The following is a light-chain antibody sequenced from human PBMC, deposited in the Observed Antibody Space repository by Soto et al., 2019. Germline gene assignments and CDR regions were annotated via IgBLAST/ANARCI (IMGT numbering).Light chain of an antibody. CDR2: DAS. CDR3: QQYKSYLYT. Sequence: DIQMTQSPSTLSASVGDTVHITCRARQRIRSWLAWYPQKPGKAPTLLIYDASTLESGVPSRFSGSGSGTEFTLTISSLQPDDFASYFCQQYKSYLYTFGQGTKLEIK. V-gene: IGKV1-5*01. CDR1: QRIRSW. J-gene: IGKJ2*01.